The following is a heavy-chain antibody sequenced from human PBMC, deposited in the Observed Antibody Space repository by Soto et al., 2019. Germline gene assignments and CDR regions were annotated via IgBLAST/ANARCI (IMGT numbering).Heavy chain of an antibody. CDR2: IWYDGSNK. Sequence: GGSLRLSCAASGFTFSSYGMHWVRQAPGKGLEWVAVIWYDGSNKYYADSVKGRFTISRDNSKNTLYLQMNSLRAEDTAVYYCARDNSSSWYGQTNWFDPWGQGTLVTVSS. D-gene: IGHD6-13*01. J-gene: IGHJ5*02. CDR1: GFTFSSYG. CDR3: ARDNSSSWYGQTNWFDP. V-gene: IGHV3-33*01.